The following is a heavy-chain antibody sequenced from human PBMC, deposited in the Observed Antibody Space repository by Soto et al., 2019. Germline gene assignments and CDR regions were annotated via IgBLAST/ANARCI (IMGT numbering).Heavy chain of an antibody. D-gene: IGHD3-22*01. V-gene: IGHV1-69*01. CDR1: GDPFSSYA. CDR3: ARVGPAHYYDSSGYYSPLDY. CDR2: TIPMFGTA. J-gene: IGHJ4*02. Sequence: QVQLVQSGAEGKRPGPSGKVSCKASGDPFSSYAINWVRQAPGQGLDWMGGTIPMFGTANYAQKFKGRVTITAGESTSTVYMELSSLRSEDTAVYYCARVGPAHYYDSSGYYSPLDYWGQGTLVTVSS.